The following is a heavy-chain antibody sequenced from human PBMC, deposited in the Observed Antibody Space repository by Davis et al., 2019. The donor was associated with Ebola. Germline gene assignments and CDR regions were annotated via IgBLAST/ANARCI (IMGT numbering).Heavy chain of an antibody. Sequence: SETLSLTCTVSGGSISSGDYYWSWIRQPPGKGLEWIGYIYYSGSTYYNPSLKSRVTISADASKNQFSLKLTSVTAADTAVYYCTRRRDDYGDYLDYWGQGTLVSVSS. CDR3: TRRRDDYGDYLDY. V-gene: IGHV4-30-4*01. D-gene: IGHD4-17*01. CDR2: IYYSGST. CDR1: GGSISSGDYY. J-gene: IGHJ4*02.